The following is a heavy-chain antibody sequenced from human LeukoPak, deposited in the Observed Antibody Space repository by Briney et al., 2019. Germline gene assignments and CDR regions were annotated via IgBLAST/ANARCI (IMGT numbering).Heavy chain of an antibody. CDR2: VIPILGTP. Sequence: GASVKVSCKASGDTFGSYAISWVRQAPGQGLEWMGGVIPILGTPDYARDFQGRVTISADGSTSTVYLEVTNLRSEDTAVYYCAKEWGDSWLNWFDPWGQGTLVTVSS. V-gene: IGHV1-69*13. CDR3: AKEWGDSWLNWFDP. CDR1: GDTFGSYA. D-gene: IGHD6-13*01. J-gene: IGHJ5*02.